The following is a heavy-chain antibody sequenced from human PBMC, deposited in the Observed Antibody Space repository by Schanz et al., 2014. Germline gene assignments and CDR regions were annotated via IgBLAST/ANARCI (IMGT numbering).Heavy chain of an antibody. CDR1: EFTFSSYK. V-gene: IGHV3-48*01. D-gene: IGHD4-17*01. CDR2: IDGKSTTV. J-gene: IGHJ6*03. CDR3: ARDGDRFYRNYYMDV. Sequence: EGQLLESGGGLIQPGGSLRLSCEASEFTFSSYKMNWVRQAPGKGLEWLSYIDGKSTTVYYADSVKGRFTVSRDNARNSMYLNMNTLGAEDTAVYYCARDGDRFYRNYYMDVWGKGTTXTVSS.